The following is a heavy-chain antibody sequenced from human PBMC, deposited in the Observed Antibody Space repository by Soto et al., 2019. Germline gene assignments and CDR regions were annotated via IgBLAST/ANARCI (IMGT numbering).Heavy chain of an antibody. Sequence: QVQLQESGPGLVKPSGTLSLTCAVSGCSISPSNWWYVVRPPPGLGLEWIGEFDRTGSTTYNPSLENRINISVDKSKNQFSLKLTSVTAAYTAVYYWARARATIAAAASFDCWGQGTIVTVSS. J-gene: IGHJ4*02. V-gene: IGHV4-4*02. D-gene: IGHD6-13*01. CDR2: FDRTGST. CDR1: GCSISPSNW. CDR3: ARARATIAAAASFDC.